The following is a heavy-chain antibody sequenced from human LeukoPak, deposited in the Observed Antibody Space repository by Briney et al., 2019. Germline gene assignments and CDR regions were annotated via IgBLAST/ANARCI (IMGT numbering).Heavy chain of an antibody. V-gene: IGHV3-53*01. CDR3: ARTLVTTGFDY. Sequence: GGSLRLSCAASGFSFSANYMSWVRQAPGKGLEWVSLIYSGGTAYYADSVKGRFTISRDNSKNTVYLQMNSLRAEDTAIYYCARTLVTTGFDYWGQGTLVTVAS. D-gene: IGHD4-11*01. CDR1: GFSFSANY. CDR2: IYSGGTA. J-gene: IGHJ4*02.